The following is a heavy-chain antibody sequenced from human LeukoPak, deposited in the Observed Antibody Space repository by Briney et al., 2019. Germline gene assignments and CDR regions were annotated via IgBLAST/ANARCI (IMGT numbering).Heavy chain of an antibody. CDR3: AKDRRIRSGYYPFDY. CDR2: IRYDGSNK. CDR1: GFTFSSYG. Sequence: GGSLRLSCAASGFTFSSYGMHWVRQAPGKELEWVAFIRYDGSNKYYADSVKGRFTISRDNSKNTLYLQMNSLRAEDTAVYYCAKDRRIRSGYYPFDYWGQGTLVTVSS. V-gene: IGHV3-30*02. D-gene: IGHD3-22*01. J-gene: IGHJ4*02.